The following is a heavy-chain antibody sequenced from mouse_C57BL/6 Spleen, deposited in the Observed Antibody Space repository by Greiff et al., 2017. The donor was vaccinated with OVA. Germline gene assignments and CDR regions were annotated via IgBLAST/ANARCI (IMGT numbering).Heavy chain of an antibody. CDR2: ISSGGDYI. J-gene: IGHJ4*01. Sequence: VQLKESGEGLVKPGGSLKLSCAASGFTFSSYAMSWVRQTPEKRLEWVAYISSGGDYIYYADTVKGRFTISRANARNTLYLQLSSLKSEDPAMYYCTRGPLITTVYAMDYWGQGTSVTVSS. V-gene: IGHV5-9-1*02. CDR3: TRGPLITTVYAMDY. CDR1: GFTFSSYA. D-gene: IGHD1-1*01.